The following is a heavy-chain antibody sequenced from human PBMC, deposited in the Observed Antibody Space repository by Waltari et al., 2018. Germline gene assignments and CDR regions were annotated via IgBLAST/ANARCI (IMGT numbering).Heavy chain of an antibody. V-gene: IGHV4-39*01. CDR2: IYYSGST. CDR3: ARLPTYYSGSGSYYPGYFDY. D-gene: IGHD3-10*01. CDR1: GGSISSNSYY. Sequence: QLQLQESGPGLVKPSETLSLTCTVSGGSISSNSYYWGWIRQPPGTGPEWIGSIYYSGSTFYNPSLKSRVTISVDMSENQFSLKLSSVTAADTAVYYCARLPTYYSGSGSYYPGYFDYWGQGTLVTVSS. J-gene: IGHJ4*02.